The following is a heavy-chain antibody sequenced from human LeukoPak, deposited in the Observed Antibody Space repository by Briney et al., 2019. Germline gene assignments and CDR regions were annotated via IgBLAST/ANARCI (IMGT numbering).Heavy chain of an antibody. V-gene: IGHV5-51*01. CDR3: ARQPAVAGKVY. Sequence: GASLKISFKGSGYRFTSYWIGWVRQMPGKGLEWMGIIYPGDSDTRYSPSFQGQVTISADKSISTAYLQWSSLKASDTAMYYCARQPAVAGKVYWGQGTLVTVSS. CDR2: IYPGDSDT. D-gene: IGHD6-19*01. CDR1: GYRFTSYW. J-gene: IGHJ4*02.